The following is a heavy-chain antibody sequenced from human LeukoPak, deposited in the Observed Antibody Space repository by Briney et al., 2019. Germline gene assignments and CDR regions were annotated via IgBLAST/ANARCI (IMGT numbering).Heavy chain of an antibody. V-gene: IGHV3-23*01. J-gene: IGHJ6*03. CDR3: AKFEGALLGNYYMDV. Sequence: PGGPLSLSCAVSGFPFSDFAMSWVRQAPGKGLEWVSTISGGGDSTYFADSVKGRFTISRDNSKNTLFLQMVSLRAEDTAVYYCAKFEGALLGNYYMDVWGKGTTVTVSS. CDR1: GFPFSDFA. CDR2: ISGGGDST.